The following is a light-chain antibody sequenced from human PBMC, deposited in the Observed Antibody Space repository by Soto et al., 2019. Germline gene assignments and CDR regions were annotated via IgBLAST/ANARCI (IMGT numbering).Light chain of an antibody. CDR3: VLNLGSGISV. J-gene: IGLJ3*02. Sequence: QTVVTQEPSFSVSPGTTVTLTCALTSGSVSTSYYPSWYQQTPGQAPRTLIYDTDSRSSGVPDRFSGSILGNKAALTITGAQADDESDYYCVLNLGSGISVFGGGTQLTVL. V-gene: IGLV8-61*01. CDR2: DTD. CDR1: SGSVSTSYY.